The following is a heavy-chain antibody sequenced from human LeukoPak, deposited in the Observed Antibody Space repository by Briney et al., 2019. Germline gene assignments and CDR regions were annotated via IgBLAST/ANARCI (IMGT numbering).Heavy chain of an antibody. Sequence: GASVKVSCKASGYTFTSYGIGWVRQAPGQGLEWMGWISPYNGNTKYPQKFRGRVIMTTDTATTTVYMELRSLTSDDTAMYYCAGQGGYAWSWFDPWGQGTLVTVSS. J-gene: IGHJ5*02. V-gene: IGHV1-18*01. CDR1: GYTFTSYG. CDR2: ISPYNGNT. D-gene: IGHD3-3*01. CDR3: AGQGGYAWSWFDP.